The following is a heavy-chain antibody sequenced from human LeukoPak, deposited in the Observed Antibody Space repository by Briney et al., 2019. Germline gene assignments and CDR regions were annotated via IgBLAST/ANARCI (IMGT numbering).Heavy chain of an antibody. V-gene: IGHV3-23*01. D-gene: IGHD5-18*01. J-gene: IGHJ1*01. CDR3: ARTRGYSYGTEYFDQ. CDR1: EFTFSSYA. CDR2: LSGSGGST. Sequence: GGSLRHSCAASEFTFSSYAMGWVRQAPGKGLEWVSGLSGSGGSTYYADSVKGRFTISRDNSKNTLYLQMNSLRAEDTAVYYCARTRGYSYGTEYFDQWGRGPGLTVSS.